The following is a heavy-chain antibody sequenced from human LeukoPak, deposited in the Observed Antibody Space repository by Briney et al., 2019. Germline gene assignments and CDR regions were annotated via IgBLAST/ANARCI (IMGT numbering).Heavy chain of an antibody. CDR1: GGSISSSSYY. Sequence: SETLSLTCTVSGGSISSSSYYWGWVRQPPGKGLEWIGSIYYSGSTYYNPSLKSRVTISVDTSKNQFSLKLSSVTAADTAVYYCARGKRRALQKISGSYGMYYFDYWGQGTLVTVSS. CDR3: ARGKRRALQKISGSYGMYYFDY. J-gene: IGHJ4*02. CDR2: IYYSGST. V-gene: IGHV4-39*07. D-gene: IGHD1-26*01.